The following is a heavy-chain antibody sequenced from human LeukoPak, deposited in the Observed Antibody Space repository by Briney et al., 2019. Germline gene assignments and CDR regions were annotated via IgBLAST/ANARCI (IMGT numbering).Heavy chain of an antibody. CDR2: IKSKTDGGTT. V-gene: IGHV3-15*01. CDR3: TSELGYCSGGSCDLNWFDP. J-gene: IGHJ5*02. CDR1: GFTFSNAW. D-gene: IGHD2-15*01. Sequence: GGSLRLSCAASGFTFSNAWMSWVRQAPGKGLEWVGRIKSKTDGGTTDYAAPVKGRFTISRDDSKNTLYLQMNSLKTEDTAVYYCTSELGYCSGGSCDLNWFDPWGQGTLVTVSS.